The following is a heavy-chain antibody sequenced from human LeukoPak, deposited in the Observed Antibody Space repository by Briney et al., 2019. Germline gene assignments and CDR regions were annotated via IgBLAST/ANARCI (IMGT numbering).Heavy chain of an antibody. V-gene: IGHV1-2*02. D-gene: IGHD4-11*01. CDR1: GYTFTSYY. J-gene: IGHJ6*03. Sequence: VASVKVSCKASGYTFTSYYIHWVRQAPGQGLEGMGWINPSSGGAKYAQNFQGRVIMTTDTSVSTAYMELSSLRSDDTAVYYCARSSPPTDYHFYYYMDVWGKGSTVTVSS. CDR2: INPSSGGA. CDR3: ARSSPPTDYHFYYYMDV.